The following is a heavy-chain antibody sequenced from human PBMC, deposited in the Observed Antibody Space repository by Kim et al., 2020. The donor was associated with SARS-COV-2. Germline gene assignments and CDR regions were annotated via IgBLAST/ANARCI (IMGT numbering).Heavy chain of an antibody. D-gene: IGHD2-2*01. CDR3: AKDMSLPAAMGGYYYYMDV. V-gene: IGHV3-9*01. CDR1: GFTFDDYA. Sequence: GGSLRLSCAASGFTFDDYAMHWVRQAPGKGLEWVSGISWNSGSIGYADSVKGRFTISRDNAKNSLYLQMNSLRAEDTALYYCAKDMSLPAAMGGYYYYMDVWGKGTTVTVSS. J-gene: IGHJ6*03. CDR2: ISWNSGSI.